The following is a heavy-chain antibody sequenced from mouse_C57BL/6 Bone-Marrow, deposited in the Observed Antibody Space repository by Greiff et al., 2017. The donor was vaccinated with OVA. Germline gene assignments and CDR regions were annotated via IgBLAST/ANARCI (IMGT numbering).Heavy chain of an antibody. CDR2: ISYDGSN. Sequence: EVQLQESGPGLVKPSQSLSLTCSVPGYSITSGYYWNWIRQFPGNKLEWMGYISYDGSNNYNPSLKNRISITRDTSKNQFFLKLNSVTTEDTATYYCARGVFTTVVAHFDYWGQGTTLTVSS. V-gene: IGHV3-6*01. J-gene: IGHJ2*01. CDR3: ARGVFTTVVAHFDY. D-gene: IGHD1-1*01. CDR1: GYSITSGYY.